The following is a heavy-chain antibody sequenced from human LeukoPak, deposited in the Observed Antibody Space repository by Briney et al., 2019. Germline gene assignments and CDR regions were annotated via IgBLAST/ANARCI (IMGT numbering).Heavy chain of an antibody. CDR2: IRSKAYGGTT. D-gene: IGHD3-22*01. Sequence: GGSLRLSCTASGFTFGDYAMSWVRQAPGEGLEWVGFIRSKAYGGTTEYAASVKGRFTISRGDSKSIAYLQMNSLKTEDTAVYYCTRATDYYYDSSGLVGQDHDAFDIWGQGTMVTVSS. CDR1: GFTFGDYA. CDR3: TRATDYYYDSSGLVGQDHDAFDI. J-gene: IGHJ3*02. V-gene: IGHV3-49*04.